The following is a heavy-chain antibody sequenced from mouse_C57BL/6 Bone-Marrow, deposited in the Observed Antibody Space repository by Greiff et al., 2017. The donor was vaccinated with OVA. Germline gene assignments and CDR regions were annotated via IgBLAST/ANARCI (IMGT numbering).Heavy chain of an antibody. CDR2: ISNLAYSI. CDR3: ARAAYYGSSYPGYFYY. CDR1: GFTFSDYG. D-gene: IGHD1-1*01. J-gene: IGHJ2*01. V-gene: IGHV5-15*01. Sequence: EVKLVESGGGLVQPGGSLKLSCAASGFTFSDYGMAWVRQAPRKGPEWVAFISNLAYSIYYADTVTGRFTISRENAKNTLYLEMSSLRSEDTAMYYCARAAYYGSSYPGYFYYWGQGTTLTVSS.